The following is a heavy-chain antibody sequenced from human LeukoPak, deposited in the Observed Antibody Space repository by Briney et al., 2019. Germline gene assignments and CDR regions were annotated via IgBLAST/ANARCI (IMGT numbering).Heavy chain of an antibody. CDR2: IIPIFGTA. D-gene: IGHD2-2*01. V-gene: IGHV1-69*13. J-gene: IGHJ5*02. CDR1: GGTFSSYA. CDR3: AREVTRYCSSTSCFNWFDP. Sequence: GASVKVSCKASGGTFSSYAISWVRQAPGQGLEWMGRIIPIFGTANYAQKFQGRVTITADESTSTAYMELSSLRSEDTAVYYCAREVTRYCSSTSCFNWFDPWGQGTLVTVSS.